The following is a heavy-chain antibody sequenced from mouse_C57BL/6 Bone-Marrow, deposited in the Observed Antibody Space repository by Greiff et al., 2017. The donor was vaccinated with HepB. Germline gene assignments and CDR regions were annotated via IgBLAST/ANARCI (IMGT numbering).Heavy chain of an antibody. CDR1: GYTFTDYY. Sequence: VQLQQSGPVLVKPGASVKMSCKASGYTFTDYYMNWVKQSHGKSLEWIGVINPYNGGTSYNQKFKGKATLPVDKSSSTAYMELNSLTSEDSAVYYCARGKSILPWFAYWGQGTLVTVSA. J-gene: IGHJ3*01. CDR3: ARGKSILPWFAY. CDR2: INPYNGGT. V-gene: IGHV1-19*01. D-gene: IGHD2-10*02.